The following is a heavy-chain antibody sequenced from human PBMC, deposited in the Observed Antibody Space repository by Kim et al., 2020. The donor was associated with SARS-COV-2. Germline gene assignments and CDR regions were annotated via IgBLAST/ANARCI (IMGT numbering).Heavy chain of an antibody. J-gene: IGHJ4*02. D-gene: IGHD3-22*01. CDR1: GGSISSGDYY. V-gene: IGHV4-30-4*01. CDR2: IYYSGST. CDR3: ARDPYYYDSSGYYYMV. Sequence: SETLSLTCTVSGGSISSGDYYWSWIRQPPGKGLEWIGYIYYSGSTYYNPSLKSRVTISVDTSKNQFSLKLSSVTAADTAVYYCARDPYYYDSSGYYYMVWGQGTLVTVSS.